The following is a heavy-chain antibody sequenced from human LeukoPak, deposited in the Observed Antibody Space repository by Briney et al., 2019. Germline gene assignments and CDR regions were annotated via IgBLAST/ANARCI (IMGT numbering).Heavy chain of an antibody. V-gene: IGHV4-39*01. Sequence: SETLSLTCTVSGVSISSSSYYWGWIRQPPGKGLGWIGSIYYSGSTYYNPSRKSRVTISVDTSKNQFSLKLSSVTAADTAVYYCAGTVVTEDWYFDLWGRGTLVTVSS. D-gene: IGHD4-23*01. CDR1: GVSISSSSYY. CDR3: AGTVVTEDWYFDL. CDR2: IYYSGST. J-gene: IGHJ2*01.